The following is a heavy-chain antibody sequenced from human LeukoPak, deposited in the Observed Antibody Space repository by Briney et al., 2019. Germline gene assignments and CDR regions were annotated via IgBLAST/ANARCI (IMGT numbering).Heavy chain of an antibody. Sequence: SVKVSCKASGFTFTSSAVQWVRQARGPRLEWIGWIVVGSGNTNCAQKFQERVTITRDMSTSTAYMELSSLRSEDTAVYYCAADSHSYGFPDYWGQGTLVTVSS. CDR2: IVVGSGNT. CDR1: GFTFTSSA. V-gene: IGHV1-58*01. D-gene: IGHD5-18*01. J-gene: IGHJ4*02. CDR3: AADSHSYGFPDY.